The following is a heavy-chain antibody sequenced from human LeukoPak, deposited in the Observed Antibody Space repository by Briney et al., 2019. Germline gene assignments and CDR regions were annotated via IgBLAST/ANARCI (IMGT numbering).Heavy chain of an antibody. V-gene: IGHV1-18*01. Sequence: GASVKVSCKASGYTFTSYDINWVRQAPGQGLEWMGWISAYNGNTNYAQKLQGRVTMTADTSTSTAYMELRSLRSDDTAVYYCAGGTYYYFMDVWGKGATVTISS. CDR2: ISAYNGNT. D-gene: IGHD3-16*01. CDR1: GYTFTSYD. J-gene: IGHJ6*03. CDR3: AGGTYYYFMDV.